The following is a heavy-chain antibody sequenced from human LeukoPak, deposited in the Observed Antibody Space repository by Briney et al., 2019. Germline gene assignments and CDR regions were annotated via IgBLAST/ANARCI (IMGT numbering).Heavy chain of an antibody. V-gene: IGHV3-33*01. J-gene: IGHJ6*02. CDR1: GFTFSSYG. D-gene: IGHD3-10*01. CDR3: ARGGRAITMVRGVEYYYYGMDV. CDR2: IWYDGSNK. Sequence: PGGSLRLSGAASGFTFSSYGMHWVRQAPGKGLEWVAVIWYDGSNKYYADSVKGRFTISRDNSKNTLYLQMNSLRAEDTAVYYCARGGRAITMVRGVEYYYYGMDVWGQGTTVTVSS.